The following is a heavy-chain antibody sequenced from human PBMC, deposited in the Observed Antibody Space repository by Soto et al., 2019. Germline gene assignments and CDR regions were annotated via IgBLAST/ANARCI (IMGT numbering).Heavy chain of an antibody. CDR3: ARYAYYTSARFFDY. D-gene: IGHD3-16*01. CDR2: IYHTGST. CDR1: GHSISSGFYY. V-gene: IGHV4-38-2*01. J-gene: IGHJ4*02. Sequence: PSETLSLTCAVSGHSISSGFYYWGWVRQPPGKRLEWIGSIYHTGSTYYNPSLKSRVTISVDTSKNRLSLKLNSVTAADTAMYFCARYAYYTSARFFDYWGQGILVTVSS.